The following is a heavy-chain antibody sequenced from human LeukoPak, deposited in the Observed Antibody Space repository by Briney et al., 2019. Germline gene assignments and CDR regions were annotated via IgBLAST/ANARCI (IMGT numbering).Heavy chain of an antibody. Sequence: GGSLRLSCAASGFTFSRFFMHWLRHAPGEGLVWVSFINTDGRSPTYVDSVKGRFIISRDNERTTLSIQMYSLRAEDTAVYYGVSYLTSIPSGMDVWGQGTTVTVSS. D-gene: IGHD2/OR15-2a*01. CDR1: GFTFSRFF. J-gene: IGHJ6*02. V-gene: IGHV3-74*01. CDR3: VSYLTSIPSGMDV. CDR2: INTDGRSP.